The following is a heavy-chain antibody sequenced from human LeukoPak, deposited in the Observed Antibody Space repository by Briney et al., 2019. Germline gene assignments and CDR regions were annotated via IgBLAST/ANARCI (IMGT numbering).Heavy chain of an antibody. CDR3: AREAPGSGAIDY. J-gene: IGHJ4*02. CDR1: GASSSHYY. Sequence: PSETLSLTCTFSGASSSHYYWTWIRQPPGKGLEWIGYIYYTGTTNYNPSLKNRVTLSIDTSKNQFSLKVTSVTAADTAVYYCAREAPGSGAIDYWGQGTLVTVSS. D-gene: IGHD1-14*01. CDR2: IYYTGTT. V-gene: IGHV4-59*01.